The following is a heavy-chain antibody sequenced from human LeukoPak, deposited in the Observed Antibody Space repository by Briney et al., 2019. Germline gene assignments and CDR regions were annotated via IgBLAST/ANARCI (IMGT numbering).Heavy chain of an antibody. J-gene: IGHJ4*02. CDR3: ARDRGIAASAALLDY. V-gene: IGHV1-69*01. CDR1: GGTFSSYA. Sequence: ASVTVSFKGSGGTFSSYAISWVRQAPGQGVEWMGGIIPIFGTANNAQKFQGRVTITADESTSTAYMELSSLRSEDTAVYYCARDRGIAASAALLDYWGQGTLVTVSS. D-gene: IGHD6-13*01. CDR2: IIPIFGTA.